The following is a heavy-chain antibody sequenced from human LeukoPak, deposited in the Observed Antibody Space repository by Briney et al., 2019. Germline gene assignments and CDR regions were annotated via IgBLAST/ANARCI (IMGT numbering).Heavy chain of an antibody. D-gene: IGHD3-10*01. CDR3: ARASSHYDFEI. V-gene: IGHV3-48*03. CDR1: GFIFSSYE. Sequence: GGSLRLSCAAPGFIFSSYEMNWVRQAPGKGLEGVSYISSSGGTIYYADSVKGRFTISRDNAKNSLCLQMISLRAEDTAVYYCARASSHYDFEIWGQGTMVTVSS. J-gene: IGHJ3*02. CDR2: ISSSGGTI.